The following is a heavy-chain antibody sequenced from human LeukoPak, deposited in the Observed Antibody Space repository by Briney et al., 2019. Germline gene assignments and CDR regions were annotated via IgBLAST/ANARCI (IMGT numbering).Heavy chain of an antibody. J-gene: IGHJ3*02. CDR1: GFTFSSYE. CDR2: ISSSGSTI. Sequence: GGSLRLSCAASGFTFSSYEMNWVCQAPGKGLEWVSYISSSGSTIYYADSVKGRFTISRDNAKNSLYLQMNSLRAEDTAVYYCAREPPSYSYAFDIWGQGTMVTVSS. CDR3: AREPPSYSYAFDI. V-gene: IGHV3-48*03. D-gene: IGHD1-26*01.